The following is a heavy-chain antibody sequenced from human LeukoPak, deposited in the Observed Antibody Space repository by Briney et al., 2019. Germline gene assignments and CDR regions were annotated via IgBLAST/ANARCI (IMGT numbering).Heavy chain of an antibody. CDR1: GGSISSSRYS. D-gene: IGHD3-10*01. CDR3: ATRGGIVNYYYYGMDV. CDR2: IYYSGST. V-gene: IGHV4-39*01. Sequence: SETLSLTCTVSGGSISSSRYSWGWLRQPPGKGLEWIGSIYYSGSTYYNPSLKSRVTISVDTSKNQFSLKLSSVTGADTAVYYCATRGGIVNYYYYGMDVWGQGTTVTVSS. J-gene: IGHJ6*02.